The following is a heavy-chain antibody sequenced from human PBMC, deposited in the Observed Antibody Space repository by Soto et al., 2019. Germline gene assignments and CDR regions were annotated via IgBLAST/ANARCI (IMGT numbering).Heavy chain of an antibody. CDR1: GLGFTTYS. V-gene: IGHV3-23*01. J-gene: IGHJ4*02. CDR3: ASHQGIYKYYFDY. Sequence: EVQLLESGGGLGQPGGSLRLSCSASGLGFTTYSMSWVRQPPGKGLEWVSGITGNGHNTYYAESVKGRFTISRDNSKNTLYLQMDSLRAEDAAEYYCASHQGIYKYYFDYWGQGTLVTVSS. CDR2: ITGNGHNT. D-gene: IGHD1-1*01.